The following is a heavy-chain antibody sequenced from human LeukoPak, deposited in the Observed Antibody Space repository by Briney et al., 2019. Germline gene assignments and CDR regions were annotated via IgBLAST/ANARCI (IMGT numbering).Heavy chain of an antibody. CDR3: AKALDTYGYMRFDY. D-gene: IGHD5-24*01. Sequence: GGSLRLSCATSGFTFVSYAMTWVRQAPGKGLEWVSAINGGGDITYYADSVKGRFTVSRDRSTNTLFLQMSSLRAEDSGMYYCAKALDTYGYMRFDYWGQGTLVTVSS. J-gene: IGHJ4*02. CDR1: GFTFVSYA. V-gene: IGHV3-23*01. CDR2: INGGGDIT.